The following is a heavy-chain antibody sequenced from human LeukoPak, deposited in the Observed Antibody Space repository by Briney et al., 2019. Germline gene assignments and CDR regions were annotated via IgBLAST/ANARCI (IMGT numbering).Heavy chain of an antibody. J-gene: IGHJ6*03. CDR2: IFYNGKT. CDR1: GASFRSGVQY. V-gene: IGHV4-61*08. CDR3: AKRGNPAVGHHYLDV. Sequence: PSETLSLTCTLSGASFRSGVQYWGWIRQTPGKGLGWIGDIFYNGKTNYNPSLKSRVTISLDTSRSQFSLRLSSVTASDTAVYYCAKRGNPAVGHHYLDVWGKGTTVSVSS. D-gene: IGHD2-2*01.